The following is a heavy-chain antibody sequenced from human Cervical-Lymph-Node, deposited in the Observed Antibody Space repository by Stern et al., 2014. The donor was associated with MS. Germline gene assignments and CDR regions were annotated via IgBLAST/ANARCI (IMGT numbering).Heavy chain of an antibody. CDR3: AREGRVAFDI. CDR2: ISYDGSNK. Sequence: QMPLVQSGGGVVQPGRSLRLSCAASGFTFSSYAMHWVRQAPGKGLEWVAVISYDGSNKYYADSVKGRFTISRDNSKNTLYLQMNSLRAEDTAVYYCAREGRVAFDIWGQGTMVTVSS. J-gene: IGHJ3*02. V-gene: IGHV3-30*01. CDR1: GFTFSSYA. D-gene: IGHD3-10*01.